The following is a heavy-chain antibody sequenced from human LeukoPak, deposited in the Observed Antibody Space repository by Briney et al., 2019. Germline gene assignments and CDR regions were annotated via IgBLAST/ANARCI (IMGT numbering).Heavy chain of an antibody. CDR3: AKGANRPDY. Sequence: GGSLRLSCAASGFTFSSYEMNWVRQAPGKGLEWVSYISSSGTTRYYADSVRGRFTISRDNAKNSMYLQMNSLRAEDTAVYYCAKGANRPDYWGQGTLVTVSS. CDR2: ISSSGTTR. J-gene: IGHJ4*02. V-gene: IGHV3-48*03. D-gene: IGHD2-8*01. CDR1: GFTFSSYE.